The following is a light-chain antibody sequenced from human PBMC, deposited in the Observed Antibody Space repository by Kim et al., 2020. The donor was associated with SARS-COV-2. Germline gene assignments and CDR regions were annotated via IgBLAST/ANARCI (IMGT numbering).Light chain of an antibody. CDR3: LQHASYPIT. CDR1: QDLTKY. J-gene: IGKJ2*01. V-gene: IGKV1-8*01. Sequence: SASPGDKVTITCRATQDLTKYLAWYQLKPGGPPRLLIFTASTLNRGVPSRFSGSGSGTEFTLTISSLQTDDFATYFCLQHASYPITFGQGTKLEI. CDR2: TAS.